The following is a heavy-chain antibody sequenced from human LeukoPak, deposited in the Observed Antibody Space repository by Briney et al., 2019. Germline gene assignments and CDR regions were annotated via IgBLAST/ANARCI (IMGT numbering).Heavy chain of an antibody. J-gene: IGHJ4*02. CDR2: INSDDSRT. CDR3: ARGLVRDTSGYYSDY. D-gene: IGHD3-22*01. Sequence: GGSLRLSCAASGFTFSAFWMHWARQAPGKGLVWVSRINSDDSRTTYADSVKGRFTISRDNAKNTLYLQMNSLRAEDTAVYYCARGLVRDTSGYYSDYWGQGTLVTVSS. V-gene: IGHV3-74*01. CDR1: GFTFSAFW.